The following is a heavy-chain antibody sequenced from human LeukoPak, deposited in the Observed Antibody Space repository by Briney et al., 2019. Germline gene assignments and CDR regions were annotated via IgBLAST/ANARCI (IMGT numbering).Heavy chain of an antibody. CDR2: IYYSGSS. V-gene: IGHV4-39*01. CDR3: ARGLLIRKSPSGYDP. J-gene: IGHJ5*02. Sequence: SETLSLTCSVSGGSISSSSSYWGWIRQPPGKGLEWIGSIYYSGSSFDNPALKSRVTISVDTSKNQFSLKLSSVTAADTAVYYCARGLLIRKSPSGYDPWGQGTLVTVSS. D-gene: IGHD1-14*01. CDR1: GGSISSSSSY.